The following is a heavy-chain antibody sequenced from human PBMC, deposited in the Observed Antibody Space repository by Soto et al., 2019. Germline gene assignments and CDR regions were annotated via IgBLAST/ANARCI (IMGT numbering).Heavy chain of an antibody. D-gene: IGHD3-22*01. Sequence: SETLSLTCTVSGGSISSGGYYWSWIRQHPGKGLEWIGYIYYSGSTYYNPSLKSRVTISVDTSKNQSSLKLSSVTAADTAVYYCARDRYYYDSSGYLPLYGMDVWGQGTTVTVSS. V-gene: IGHV4-31*03. CDR2: IYYSGST. J-gene: IGHJ6*02. CDR1: GGSISSGGYY. CDR3: ARDRYYYDSSGYLPLYGMDV.